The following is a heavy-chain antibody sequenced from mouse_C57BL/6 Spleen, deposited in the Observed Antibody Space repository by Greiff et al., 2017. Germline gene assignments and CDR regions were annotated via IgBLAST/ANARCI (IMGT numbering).Heavy chain of an antibody. V-gene: IGHV1-82*01. Sequence: VPLQQSGPELVKPGASVKISCKASGYAFSSSWMNWVKQRPGKGLEWIGRIYPGDGDTNYNGKFKGKATLTADKSSSTAYMQLSSLTSEDSAVYFCARSVGQLRLPAWFAYWGQGTLVTVSA. J-gene: IGHJ3*01. CDR2: IYPGDGDT. CDR3: ARSVGQLRLPAWFAY. D-gene: IGHD3-2*02. CDR1: GYAFSSSW.